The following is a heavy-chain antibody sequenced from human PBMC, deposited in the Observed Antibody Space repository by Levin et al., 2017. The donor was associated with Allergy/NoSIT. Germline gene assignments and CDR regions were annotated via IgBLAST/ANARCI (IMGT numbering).Heavy chain of an antibody. Sequence: LTGGSLRLSCAASGFTFSKYAMNWVRQAPGKGLEWVSFVSESGATTNYADSVKGRFTISRDNSKNTLYLQMNSLRVEDTALYYCAKGGWCDWWGQGTLVTVSS. CDR1: GFTFSKYA. V-gene: IGHV3-23*01. J-gene: IGHJ4*02. CDR3: AKGGWCDW. D-gene: IGHD2-8*01. CDR2: VSESGATT.